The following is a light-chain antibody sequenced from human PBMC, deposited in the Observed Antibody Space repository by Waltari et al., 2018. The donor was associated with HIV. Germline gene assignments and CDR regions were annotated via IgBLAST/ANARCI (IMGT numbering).Light chain of an antibody. Sequence: QSVLTQTPSVSGAPGRRATISCTGSTPNSGADSAVQWYQQVPGTAPKLLIYNNVNRPSGVPDRFSGSKSGTSASLAITGLQAEDEADYYCQSYDSSLSGSVVFGGGTKLTVL. V-gene: IGLV1-40*01. CDR3: QSYDSSLSGSVV. J-gene: IGLJ2*01. CDR2: NNV. CDR1: TPNSGADSA.